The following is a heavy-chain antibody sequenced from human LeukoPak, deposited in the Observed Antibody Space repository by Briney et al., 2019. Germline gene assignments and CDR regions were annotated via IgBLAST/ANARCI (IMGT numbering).Heavy chain of an antibody. D-gene: IGHD3-10*01. CDR3: ARTMVRGVGGYYCYYYGMDV. J-gene: IGHJ6*02. Sequence: SETLSLTCTVSGGSISSYYWSWIRQPPGKGLEWIGYIYYSGSTNYNPSLKSRVTISVDTSKNQFSLKLSSVTAADTAVYYCARTMVRGVGGYYCYYYGMDVWGQGTTVTVSS. CDR1: GGSISSYY. V-gene: IGHV4-59*08. CDR2: IYYSGST.